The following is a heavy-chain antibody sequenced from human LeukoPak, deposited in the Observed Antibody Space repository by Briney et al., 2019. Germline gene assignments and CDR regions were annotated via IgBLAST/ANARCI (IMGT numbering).Heavy chain of an antibody. CDR1: GGSVSKNTYH. V-gene: IGHV4-61*05. J-gene: IGHJ4*02. CDR3: ARFRSSGWYYFDS. CDR2: IYYIGNT. Sequence: SETLSLTCTVSGGSVSKNTYHWGWGRQPPGRGLEWIAYIYYIGNTNYNPSLKSRATLSIDTSKNQFSLTLSSVTAADTAVYYCARFRSSGWYYFDSWGRGMPVSVSS. D-gene: IGHD6-19*01.